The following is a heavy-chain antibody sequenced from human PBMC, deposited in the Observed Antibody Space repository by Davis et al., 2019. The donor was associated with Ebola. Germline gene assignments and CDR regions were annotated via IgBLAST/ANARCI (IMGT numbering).Heavy chain of an antibody. Sequence: SETLSLTCAVYGGSFSGYYWSWIRQPPGKGLEWIGEINHSGSTNYNPSLKSRVTISVDTSKNQFSLKLSSVTAADTAVYYCARGGLGVVTAIKGPVTMWGQGTLVTVSS. V-gene: IGHV4-34*01. D-gene: IGHD2-21*02. CDR2: INHSGST. CDR1: GGSFSGYY. J-gene: IGHJ4*02. CDR3: ARGGLGVVTAIKGPVTM.